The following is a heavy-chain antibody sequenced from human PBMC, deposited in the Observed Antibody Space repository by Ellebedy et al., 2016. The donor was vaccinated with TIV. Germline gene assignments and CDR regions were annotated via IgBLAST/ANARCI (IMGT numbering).Heavy chain of an antibody. J-gene: IGHJ1*01. Sequence: GESLKISCAASGFTFSNAWMNWVRQAPGKGLEWVGRIKSKTDGGTTDYAAPVKGRFTISRDDSKNTLYLQMNSLKTEDTAVYYCTRLLTHGNPELIQHWGQGTLVTVSS. D-gene: IGHD1-14*01. CDR2: IKSKTDGGTT. V-gene: IGHV3-15*07. CDR1: GFTFSNAW. CDR3: TRLLTHGNPELIQH.